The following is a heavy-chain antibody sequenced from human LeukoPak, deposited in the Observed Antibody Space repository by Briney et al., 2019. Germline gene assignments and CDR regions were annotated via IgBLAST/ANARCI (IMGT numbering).Heavy chain of an antibody. CDR3: ARDPLPQYTDYYYMDV. V-gene: IGHV1-69*05. CDR2: IIPIFGTA. J-gene: IGHJ6*03. CDR1: GGTFSSYA. D-gene: IGHD5-18*01. Sequence: SVKVSCKASGGTFSSYAISLVRQAPGQGLEWMGRIIPIFGTANYAQKFQGRVTITTDESTSTAYMELSSLRSEDTAVYYCARDPLPQYTDYYYMDVWGKGTTVTVSS.